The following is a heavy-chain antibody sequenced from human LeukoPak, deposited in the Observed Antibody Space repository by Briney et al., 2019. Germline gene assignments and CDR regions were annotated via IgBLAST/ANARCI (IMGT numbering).Heavy chain of an antibody. J-gene: IGHJ3*02. CDR3: VRDVVVTSSPDAFDI. V-gene: IGHV4-31*03. CDR1: GDSVTSGGYF. CDR2: ISDSGTT. D-gene: IGHD2-21*02. Sequence: SETLSLTCTVSGDSVTSGGYFWTWIRQHPGKGLEWIGYISDSGTTSYNPSLKSRVSISVATSNDQFSLRLSSVTAADTAVYYCVRDVVVTSSPDAFDIWGQGTMVTASS.